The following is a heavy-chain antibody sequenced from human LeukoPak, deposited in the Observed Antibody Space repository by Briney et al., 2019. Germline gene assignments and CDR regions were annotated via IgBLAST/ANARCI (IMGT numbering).Heavy chain of an antibody. V-gene: IGHV4-59*08. J-gene: IGHJ4*02. Sequence: SETLSLTCTVSGGSISSYYWSWIRQPPGKGLEWIGSIYHSGSTYYNPSLKSRVTISVDTSKNQFSLKLSSVTAADTAVYYCARTSGYYNFDYWGQGTLVTVSS. CDR2: IYHSGST. CDR3: ARTSGYYNFDY. D-gene: IGHD3-22*01. CDR1: GGSISSYY.